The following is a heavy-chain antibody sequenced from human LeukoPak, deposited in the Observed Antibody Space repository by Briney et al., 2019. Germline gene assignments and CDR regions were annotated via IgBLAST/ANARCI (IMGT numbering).Heavy chain of an antibody. Sequence: SETLSLTCTVSGGSVSSGSYYWSWIRQPPGKGLEWIGYIYYSGSTNYNPSLKSRVTISVDTSKNQFSLKLSSVTAADTAVYYCARGRRYYDSSGSYYYYMDVWGKGTTVTVSS. J-gene: IGHJ6*03. V-gene: IGHV4-61*01. CDR3: ARGRRYYDSSGSYYYYMDV. CDR1: GGSVSSGSYY. D-gene: IGHD3-22*01. CDR2: IYYSGST.